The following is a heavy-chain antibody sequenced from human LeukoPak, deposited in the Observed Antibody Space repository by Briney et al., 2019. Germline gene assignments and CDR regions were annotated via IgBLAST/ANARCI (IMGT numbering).Heavy chain of an antibody. CDR1: GGSISSSSYY. J-gene: IGHJ3*02. V-gene: IGHV4-39*01. CDR3: ARKEAAFDI. Sequence: SETLSLTCTVSGGSISSSSYYWGWIRQPPGKGLEWIGSIYYSGSTYYNPSLKSRVTISVDTSKNQFSLKLSSVTAADTAVYYCARKEAAFDIWGQGTMVTVSS. CDR2: IYYSGST.